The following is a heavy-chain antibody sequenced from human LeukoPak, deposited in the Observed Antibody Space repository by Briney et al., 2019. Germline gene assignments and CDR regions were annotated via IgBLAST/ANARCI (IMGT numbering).Heavy chain of an antibody. CDR2: IIPILGIA. D-gene: IGHD3-10*01. V-gene: IGHV1-69*04. Sequence: GASVKVSCKASGGTFSSYAISWVRQAPGQGLEWMGRIIPILGIANYAQKFQGRVTITTDESTSTAYMELSSLRSEDTAVYYCASNTNLYYYGSGRTPFDPWGQGTLVTVSS. CDR1: GGTFSSYA. CDR3: ASNTNLYYYGSGRTPFDP. J-gene: IGHJ5*02.